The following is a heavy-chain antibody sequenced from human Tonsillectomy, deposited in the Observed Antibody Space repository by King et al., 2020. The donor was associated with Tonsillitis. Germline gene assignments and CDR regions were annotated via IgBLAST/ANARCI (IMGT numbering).Heavy chain of an antibody. CDR3: ARDCSTTSCSAWHAFDI. J-gene: IGHJ3*02. D-gene: IGHD2-2*01. CDR1: GFTFSSYS. CDR2: ISSSSGAI. V-gene: IGHV3-48*02. Sequence: QLVQSGGGLVQPGGSLRLSCAASGFTFSSYSMNWVRQAPGKGLEWVSYISSSSGAIYYADSMKGRFTISRDNAKNSLYLQMNSLRDEDTAVYYCARDCSTTSCSAWHAFDIWGQGTMVTVSS.